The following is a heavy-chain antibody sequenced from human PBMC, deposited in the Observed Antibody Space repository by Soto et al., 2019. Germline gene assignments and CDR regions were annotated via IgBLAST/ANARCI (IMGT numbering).Heavy chain of an antibody. D-gene: IGHD3-3*01. Sequence: ASETLSLTCSVSGGSISSYYWSWIRQPPGKGLEWIGSIYHSGSTYYNPSLKSRVTISVDPSKNQFSLKLSSVTAADTAVYYCARGGSITTFITSVFDPWGQGTLVTVSS. V-gene: IGHV4-38-2*02. J-gene: IGHJ5*02. CDR2: IYHSGST. CDR1: GGSISSYY. CDR3: ARGGSITTFITSVFDP.